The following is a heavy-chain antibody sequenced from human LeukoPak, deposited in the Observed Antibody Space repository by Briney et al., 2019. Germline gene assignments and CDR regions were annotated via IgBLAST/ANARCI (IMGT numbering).Heavy chain of an antibody. J-gene: IGHJ4*02. V-gene: IGHV4-39*01. D-gene: IGHD1-1*01. CDR3: ARLPSGTFDY. CDR1: GGSINSGTYY. CDR2: IYYSGNT. Sequence: SETLSLTCTVSGGSINSGTYYWGWVRQPPGKGLEWIGTIYYSGNTYYNPSLKSRVTISIDTSKNQFSLKLSSVTAADTAVYYCARLPSGTFDYWGQGTLVTVFS.